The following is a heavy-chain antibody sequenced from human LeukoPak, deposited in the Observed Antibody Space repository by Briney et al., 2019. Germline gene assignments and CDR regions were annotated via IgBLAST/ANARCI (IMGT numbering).Heavy chain of an antibody. CDR1: GGSISSGDYY. D-gene: IGHD2-8*01. CDR2: IYYSGST. J-gene: IGHJ4*02. Sequence: SETLSLTCTVSGGSISSGDYYWSWIRQPPGKGLEWIGYIYYSGSTYYNPSLKSRVTISVDTSKNQFSLKLSSVTAADTAVYYCARNTGYCTNGVCFDDLDYWGQGTLVTVSS. CDR3: ARNTGYCTNGVCFDDLDY. V-gene: IGHV4-30-4*08.